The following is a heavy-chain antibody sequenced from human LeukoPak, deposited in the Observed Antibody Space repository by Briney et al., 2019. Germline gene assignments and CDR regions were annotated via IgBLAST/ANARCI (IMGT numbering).Heavy chain of an antibody. V-gene: IGHV4-34*01. D-gene: IGHD6-13*01. CDR1: GGSFSGYY. CDR2: INHSGST. J-gene: IGHJ4*02. Sequence: SSETLSLTCAVYGGSFSGYYWTWVRQPPGKGLEWIGEINHSGSTNYNPSLKSRVIISVDTSKNQFSLKLSSVTAADTAVYYCASSSWTLDYWGQGTLVTVSS. CDR3: ASSSWTLDY.